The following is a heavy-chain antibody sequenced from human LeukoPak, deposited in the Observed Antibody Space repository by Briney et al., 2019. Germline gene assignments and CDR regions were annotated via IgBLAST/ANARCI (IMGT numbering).Heavy chain of an antibody. CDR1: SSSVSSNRYY. Sequence: SETLSLTCAVSSSSVSSNRYYWGWIRQPPGKALEWIGSVYYSGSTFYNPSLKSRVTIAVDTSKNQFSLKLSSVTAADTAVYYCASHRSRIAAAGIVDSWGRGTLVTVSS. CDR2: VYYSGST. D-gene: IGHD6-13*01. V-gene: IGHV4-39*01. CDR3: ASHRSRIAAAGIVDS. J-gene: IGHJ4*02.